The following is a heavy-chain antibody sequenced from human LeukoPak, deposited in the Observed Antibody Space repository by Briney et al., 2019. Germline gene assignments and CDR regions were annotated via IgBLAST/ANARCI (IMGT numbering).Heavy chain of an antibody. CDR1: GDSVSSNSAA. CDR3: ARMTTVVTRAYDY. V-gene: IGHV6-1*01. CDR2: TYYRSKWYY. D-gene: IGHD4-23*01. J-gene: IGHJ4*02. Sequence: SQTLSLTCAISGDSVSSNSAAWNWIRQSPSRGLEWLGRTYYRSKWYYDYAVSVKNRITINPDTAKNQFSLQLNSVTPEDTAVYYCARMTTVVTRAYDYWGQGTLVTVSS.